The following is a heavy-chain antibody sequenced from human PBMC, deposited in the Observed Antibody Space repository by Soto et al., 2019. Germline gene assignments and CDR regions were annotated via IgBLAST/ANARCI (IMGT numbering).Heavy chain of an antibody. Sequence: ASETLSLTCTVSGGSISSSGHYWGWIRQPPGKGLEWIGSIYDRGSAYYNPSLKSRVTISVDTSKNQFSLRLGSVTAADTAVYNFPRAGDQLDYDTYFAYWGKGTVVPVSS. CDR3: PRAGDQLDYDTYFAY. J-gene: IGHJ4*02. D-gene: IGHD4-17*01. CDR2: IYDRGSA. CDR1: GGSISSSGHY. V-gene: IGHV4-39*01.